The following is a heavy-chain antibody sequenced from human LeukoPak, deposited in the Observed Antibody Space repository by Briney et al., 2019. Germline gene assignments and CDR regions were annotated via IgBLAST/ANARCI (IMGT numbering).Heavy chain of an antibody. D-gene: IGHD4-17*01. V-gene: IGHV3-30*18. J-gene: IGHJ4*02. CDR2: ISYDGSNK. CDR3: AKVPYGDYVFDY. CDR1: GFTFSSYG. Sequence: PGRSLRLSCAASGFTFSSYGMHWVRQAPGKGLEWVAVISYDGSNKYYADSVKGRFTISRDNSKNTLYLQMNSLRAEDTAVYYCAKVPYGDYVFDYWGQGTPVTVSS.